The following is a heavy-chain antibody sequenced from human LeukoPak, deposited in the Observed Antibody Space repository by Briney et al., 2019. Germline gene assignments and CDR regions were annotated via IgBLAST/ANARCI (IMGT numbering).Heavy chain of an antibody. CDR3: ARGIAPYYDFWSGYYTTYYYYGMDV. D-gene: IGHD3-3*01. CDR1: GGSISSYY. CDR2: IYYSGST. Sequence: PSETLSLTCTVSGGSISSYYWSWIRQPPGKGLEWIGYIYYSGSTNYNPSLKSRVTISVDTSKNQFSLKLSSVTAADTAVYYCARGIAPYYDFWSGYYTTYYYYGMDVWGQGTTVTVSS. J-gene: IGHJ6*02. V-gene: IGHV4-59*12.